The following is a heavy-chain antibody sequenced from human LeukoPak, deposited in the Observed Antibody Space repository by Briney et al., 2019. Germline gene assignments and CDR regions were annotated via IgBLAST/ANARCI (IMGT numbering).Heavy chain of an antibody. V-gene: IGHV4-4*02. CDR1: GGSISSSNW. Sequence: SGTLSLTCAVSGGSISSSNWWSWVRQPPGKGLEWIGEIYHSGSTNYNPSLKSRVTISVDKSKNQFSLKLSSVTAADTAVYYCARDHIYDYVWGSYREVAFDIWGQGTIVTVSS. CDR2: IYHSGST. D-gene: IGHD3-16*02. CDR3: ARDHIYDYVWGSYREVAFDI. J-gene: IGHJ3*02.